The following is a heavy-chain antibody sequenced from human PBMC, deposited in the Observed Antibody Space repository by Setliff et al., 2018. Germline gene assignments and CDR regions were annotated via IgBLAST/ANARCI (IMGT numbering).Heavy chain of an antibody. CDR2: NSPHTGNT. CDR1: GYTFDDYG. D-gene: IGHD2-8*01. V-gene: IGHV1-18*01. J-gene: IGHJ4*02. Sequence: ASVKVSCKTSGYTFDDYGIAWVRQAPGQGLEWMGWNSPHTGNTYYTPKLHGRVTLTTDTSARTAYMELRSLSSDDTAVYYCSRLVRFCTRTACQRLSGGEFWGQGTLVTVSS. CDR3: SRLVRFCTRTACQRLSGGEF.